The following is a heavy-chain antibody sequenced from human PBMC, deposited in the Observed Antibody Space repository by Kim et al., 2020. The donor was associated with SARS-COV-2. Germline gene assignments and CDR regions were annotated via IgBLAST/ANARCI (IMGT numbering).Heavy chain of an antibody. CDR2: INPNSGGT. J-gene: IGHJ5*02. CDR1: GYTFTGYY. Sequence: ASVKVSCKASGYTFTGYYMHWVRQAPGQGLEWMGWINPNSGGTNYAQKFQGRVTMTRDTSISTAYMELSRLRSDDTAVYYCAIVVVPAATWGFDPWGQGTLVTVSS. CDR3: AIVVVPAATWGFDP. V-gene: IGHV1-2*02. D-gene: IGHD2-2*01.